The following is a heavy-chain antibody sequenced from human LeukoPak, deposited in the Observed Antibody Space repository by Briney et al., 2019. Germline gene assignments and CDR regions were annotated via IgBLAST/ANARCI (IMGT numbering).Heavy chain of an antibody. Sequence: GASVKVSCKASGYTFTSYGISWVRQAPGQGLEWMGWISAYNGNTNYAQKLQGRVTMTTDTSTSTAYMELRSLRSDDTAVYYCARVSLKPGYYYDSSGFIDYWGQGTLVTVSS. CDR2: ISAYNGNT. CDR1: GYTFTSYG. CDR3: ARVSLKPGYYYDSSGFIDY. D-gene: IGHD3-22*01. J-gene: IGHJ4*02. V-gene: IGHV1-18*01.